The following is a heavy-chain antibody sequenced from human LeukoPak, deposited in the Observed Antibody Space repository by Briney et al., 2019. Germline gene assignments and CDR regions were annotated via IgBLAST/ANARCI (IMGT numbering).Heavy chain of an antibody. CDR1: GFTFSDHY. V-gene: IGHV3-11*04. CDR2: ISSSGSTI. CDR3: ARDIYGSGPPVGDTIDY. D-gene: IGHD3-10*01. Sequence: GGSLRLSCAASGFTFSDHYMSWIRQAPGKGLEWVSYISSSGSTIYYADSVKGRFTISRDNAKNSLYLQVNSLRAEDTAVYYCARDIYGSGPPVGDTIDYWGQGTLVTVSS. J-gene: IGHJ4*02.